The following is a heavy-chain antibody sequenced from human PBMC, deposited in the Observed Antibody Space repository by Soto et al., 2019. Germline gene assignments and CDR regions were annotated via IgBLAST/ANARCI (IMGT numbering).Heavy chain of an antibody. CDR3: DTSTAGSGYGPNAVDI. D-gene: IGHD3-10*01. CDR1: GYTLTELS. Sequence: ASVKVSCKVSGYTLTELSMHLVRQAPGKGLEWIGGFDPEDGYTIYAQEFQDRLTMAEATSTDTAYMELSDPSSQETAVEYCDTSTAGSGYGPNAVDICGDGTRV. CDR2: FDPEDGYT. J-gene: IGHJ3*02. V-gene: IGHV1-24*01.